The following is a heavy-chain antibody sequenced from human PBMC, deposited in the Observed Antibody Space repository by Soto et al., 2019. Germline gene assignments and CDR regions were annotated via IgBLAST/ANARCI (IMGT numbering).Heavy chain of an antibody. CDR3: ARVGYDSSGYYVSYYYGMDV. Sequence: EVQLVESGGGLVQPGGSLRLSCAASGFTFSSYAMHWVRQAPGKGLEYVPAISSNGGSTYYANSVKGRFTISRDNSKDTLYLQMGSLRAEDMAVYYCARVGYDSSGYYVSYYYGMDVWGQGTTVTVSS. D-gene: IGHD3-22*01. J-gene: IGHJ6*02. V-gene: IGHV3-64*01. CDR2: ISSNGGST. CDR1: GFTFSSYA.